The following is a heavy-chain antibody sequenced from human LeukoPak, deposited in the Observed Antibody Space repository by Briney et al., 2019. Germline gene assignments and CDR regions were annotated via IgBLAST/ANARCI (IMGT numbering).Heavy chain of an antibody. D-gene: IGHD3-10*01. J-gene: IGHJ4*02. CDR2: TNPDGSIT. Sequence: GGSLRLSCAVSGFTFSSYWMRWVRQAPGKGLVWVSLTNPDGSITGYADSVRGRFTISRDNAKNTVFLQMNSLRAEDTAVYYCAKDLLRGAADYWGQGALVTVSS. CDR3: AKDLLRGAADY. CDR1: GFTFSSYW. V-gene: IGHV3-74*01.